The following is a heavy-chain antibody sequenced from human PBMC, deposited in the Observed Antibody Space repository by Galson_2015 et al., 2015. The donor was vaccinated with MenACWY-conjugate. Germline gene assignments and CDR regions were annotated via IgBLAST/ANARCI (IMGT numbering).Heavy chain of an antibody. D-gene: IGHD1-26*01. Sequence: SLRLSCAASGFTFNRYPMTWVRQAPGKGLEWVSAISGSGSSTYYAESVQGRLSISRDNSNNTVYLQMNSLRADDTAVYYCARSDGHFYSYMDVWGQGTTVTVSS. V-gene: IGHV3-23*01. CDR3: ARSDGHFYSYMDV. CDR2: ISGSGSST. CDR1: GFTFNRYP. J-gene: IGHJ6*03.